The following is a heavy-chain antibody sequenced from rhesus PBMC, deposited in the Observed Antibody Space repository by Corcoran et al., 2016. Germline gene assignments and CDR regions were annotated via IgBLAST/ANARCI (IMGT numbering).Heavy chain of an antibody. J-gene: IGHJ5-2*02. CDR3: ARNPLPLYSSGWYEGSLDV. D-gene: IGHD6-31*01. CDR2: IGDSNWRT. V-gene: IGHV4-165*02. CDR1: GGSISGYY. Sequence: QVQLQESGPGLVKPSETLSLTCAVSGGSISGYYWNWIRQPPGKGLEWIGYIGDSNWRTYNNPSLKNRGTISTDTSKNQFSLKLSSVTAADTAVYYCARNPLPLYSSGWYEGSLDVWGRGVLVTVSS.